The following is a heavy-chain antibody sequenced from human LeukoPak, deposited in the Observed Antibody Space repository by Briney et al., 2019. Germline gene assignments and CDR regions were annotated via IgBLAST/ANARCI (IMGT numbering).Heavy chain of an antibody. D-gene: IGHD3-10*01. CDR1: GFTFTGYY. V-gene: IGHV1-2*02. Sequence: ASVKVSCKASGFTFTGYYIYWVRQAPGQGLEWMGWINPNSGGTNYALKFQGRVTTTRDTSISTAYMELSRLRSDDTAVYYCARGPRYGSGNYYNNYWGQGTLVTVSP. CDR3: ARGPRYGSGNYYNNY. J-gene: IGHJ4*02. CDR2: INPNSGGT.